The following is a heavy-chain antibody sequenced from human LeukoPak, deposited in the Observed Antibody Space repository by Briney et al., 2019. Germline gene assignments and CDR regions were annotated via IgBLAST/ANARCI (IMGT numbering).Heavy chain of an antibody. Sequence: GESLKISFQGSGYRFTSHWITWVRPMPGKGLGWMGRIALSDSYTNYSPSFQRHVTISADKSINTADLQWSSLRASATAVYYCARLMSGSASFDYWGQGTLLTVSS. V-gene: IGHV5-10-1*01. CDR2: IALSDSYT. CDR1: GYRFTSHW. CDR3: ARLMSGSASFDY. D-gene: IGHD6-19*01. J-gene: IGHJ4*02.